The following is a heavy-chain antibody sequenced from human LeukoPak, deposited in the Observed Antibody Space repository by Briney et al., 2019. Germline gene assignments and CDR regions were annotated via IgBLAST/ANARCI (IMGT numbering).Heavy chain of an antibody. CDR3: ARERYSSGPDGFDI. Sequence: PGRSLRLSCAASGFTFDDYAMHWVRQAPGKGLEWVSGISWNSGSIGYADSVKGRFTISRDNAKNTLYLQMNSLRAEDTAVYYCARERYSSGPDGFDIWGQGTMVTVSS. CDR1: GFTFDDYA. J-gene: IGHJ3*02. D-gene: IGHD2-15*01. CDR2: ISWNSGSI. V-gene: IGHV3-9*01.